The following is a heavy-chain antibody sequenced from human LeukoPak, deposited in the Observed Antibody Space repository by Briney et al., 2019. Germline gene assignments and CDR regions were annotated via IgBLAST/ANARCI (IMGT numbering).Heavy chain of an antibody. V-gene: IGHV3-48*01. CDR1: GFTFSSYS. J-gene: IGHJ4*02. Sequence: PGGSLRLSCAASGFTFSSYSMNWVRKAPGKGLEWVSYISRSSSTIYYADSVKGRFTISRDNAKNSVYLQMNSLRAEDTAVYYCARDPYSSSSFDYWGQGTLVTVSS. CDR2: ISRSSSTI. CDR3: ARDPYSSSSFDY. D-gene: IGHD6-6*01.